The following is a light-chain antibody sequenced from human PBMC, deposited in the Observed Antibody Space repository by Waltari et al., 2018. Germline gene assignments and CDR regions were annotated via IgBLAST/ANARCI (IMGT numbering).Light chain of an antibody. CDR1: QSLVHRDGNIY. V-gene: IGKV2-30*02. CDR2: KIS. CDR3: MQGTHWPYT. J-gene: IGKJ2*01. Sequence: DVVMTQSPLSLPVTLGQPASIPSRSSQSLVHRDGNIYLNWFQQRQGQSPRRRIYKISNRDSGVPDRCSGTWLGTDFTLKISRVEAEDVAVYYCMQGTHWPYTFGQGTKLEIK.